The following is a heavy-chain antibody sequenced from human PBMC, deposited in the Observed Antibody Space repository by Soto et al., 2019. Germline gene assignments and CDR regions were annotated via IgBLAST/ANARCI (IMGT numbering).Heavy chain of an antibody. CDR3: ARVRRNDASDYYGMDV. J-gene: IGHJ6*02. V-gene: IGHV3-48*02. D-gene: IGHD1-1*01. CDR2: ISSGSTTI. CDR1: GFGFSSST. Sequence: GGSLRLSCAASGFGFSSSTMNWVRQAPGKGLEWVSYISSGSTTIYYAESVKGRFTISRDNGKNSLYLQMNSLRDEDTAVYYCARVRRNDASDYYGMDVWGQGTTVTVSS.